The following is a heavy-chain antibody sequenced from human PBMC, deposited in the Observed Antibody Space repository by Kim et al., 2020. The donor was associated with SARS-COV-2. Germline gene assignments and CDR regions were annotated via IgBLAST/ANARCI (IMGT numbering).Heavy chain of an antibody. CDR2: IIPIFGTA. D-gene: IGHD6-19*01. V-gene: IGHV1-69*13. Sequence: SVKVSCKASGGTFSSYAISWVRQAPGQGLEWMGGIIPIFGTANYAQKFQGRVTITADESTSTAYMELSSLRSEDTAVYYCARVDVGGWYFPDYYYGMDVWGQGTTVTVSS. CDR1: GGTFSSYA. CDR3: ARVDVGGWYFPDYYYGMDV. J-gene: IGHJ6*02.